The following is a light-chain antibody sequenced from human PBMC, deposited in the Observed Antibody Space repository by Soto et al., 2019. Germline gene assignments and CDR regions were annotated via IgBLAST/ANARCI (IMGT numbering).Light chain of an antibody. CDR3: QQSYSTPLT. J-gene: IGKJ1*01. CDR1: QSISRY. Sequence: DIQMTQSPSSLSASVGDRVTIACRASQSISRYLNWYQQKPGKAPKILIYAAFSLQSGVPSRFSGSGAGTDFTLTISSLQPEDFATYYCQQSYSTPLTFGPGTKVDIK. V-gene: IGKV1-39*01. CDR2: AAF.